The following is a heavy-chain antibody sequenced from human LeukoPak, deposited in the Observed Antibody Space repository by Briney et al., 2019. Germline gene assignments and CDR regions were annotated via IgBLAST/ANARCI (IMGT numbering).Heavy chain of an antibody. CDR1: GGTFSGYY. CDR2: SNDSGGT. D-gene: IGHD1-26*01. Sequence: PSETVSLTCAVYGGTFSGYYWSWIREPPGKRLEWVGESNDSGGTNYNPSLKSRVTISADKSKNQVTPKMTSVTAADTAVYYCARLSVIVGAALEYYYYYMDVWGQGTTVTVSS. J-gene: IGHJ6*03. V-gene: IGHV4-34*01. CDR3: ARLSVIVGAALEYYYYYMDV.